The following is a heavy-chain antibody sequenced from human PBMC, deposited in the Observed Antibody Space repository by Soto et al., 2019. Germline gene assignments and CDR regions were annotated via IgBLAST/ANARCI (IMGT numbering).Heavy chain of an antibody. V-gene: IGHV4-39*01. Sequence: QLQLQESGPGLVKPSETLSLPCTVSGGSINDDTYYWGWIRQPPGKGLAWIGSSYYSGTSSYNPSPNSLVTMSVDTSRKQLSRRLRSVTAADTGVYYCARLHSHSPNCVPLDPWGQGTLVIVSS. CDR3: ARLHSHSPNCVPLDP. J-gene: IGHJ5*02. CDR1: GGSINDDTYY. CDR2: SYYSGTS. D-gene: IGHD1-1*01.